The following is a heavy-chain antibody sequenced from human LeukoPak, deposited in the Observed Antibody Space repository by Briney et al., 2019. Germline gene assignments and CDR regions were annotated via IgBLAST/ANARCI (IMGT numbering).Heavy chain of an antibody. CDR2: ISGSSSYI. CDR1: GFTLNSYG. CDR3: AKGGWNDPYGMDV. Sequence: GGSLRLSCAASGFTLNSYGIPWVRQAPGKGLEWVSSISGSSSYIYYADSVKGRFTISRDNAKNSLYLQMNSLRAEDTAVYYCAKGGWNDPYGMDVWGQGTTVTVSS. J-gene: IGHJ6*02. V-gene: IGHV3-21*04. D-gene: IGHD1-1*01.